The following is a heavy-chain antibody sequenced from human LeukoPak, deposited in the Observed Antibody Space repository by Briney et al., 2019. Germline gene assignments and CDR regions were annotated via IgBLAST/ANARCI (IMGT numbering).Heavy chain of an antibody. CDR2: IYYSGST. CDR1: GGSISSGGYY. CDR3: ARGGTIFGVARNWFDP. D-gene: IGHD3-3*01. J-gene: IGHJ5*02. Sequence: SETLSLTCTVSGGSISSGGYYWSWIRQHPGKGLEWIGYIYYSGSTYYNPSLKSRVTISVDTSKNQFSLKLSSVTAADTAVYYCARGGTIFGVARNWFDPWGQGTLVTVSS. V-gene: IGHV4-31*03.